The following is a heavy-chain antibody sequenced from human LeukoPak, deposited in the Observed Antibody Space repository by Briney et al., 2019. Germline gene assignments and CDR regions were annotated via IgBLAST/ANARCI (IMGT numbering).Heavy chain of an antibody. J-gene: IGHJ4*02. CDR3: ATGRWRSEGPEFDY. Sequence: GGSLRLSCAASGFTFSSYGMHWVRQAPGKRLEWVAVISYDGSNKYYADSVKGRFTISRDNSKNTLYLQMNSLRAEDTAVYYCATGRWRSEGPEFDYWGQGTLVTVSS. D-gene: IGHD3-16*01. CDR2: ISYDGSNK. V-gene: IGHV3-30*03. CDR1: GFTFSSYG.